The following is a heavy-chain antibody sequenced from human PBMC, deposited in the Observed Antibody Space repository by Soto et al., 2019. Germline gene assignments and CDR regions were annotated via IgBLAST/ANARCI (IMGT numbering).Heavy chain of an antibody. D-gene: IGHD2-2*01. Sequence: GSLILSCAAAGFTFRSYAMSWVRQAPGKGLEWVSAISGSGGSTYYADSVKGRFTISRDNSKNTLYLQMNSLRAEDTAVYYCAKPPRYCSSTSCYALFDYWGQGTLVTVSS. CDR2: ISGSGGST. V-gene: IGHV3-23*01. J-gene: IGHJ4*02. CDR1: GFTFRSYA. CDR3: AKPPRYCSSTSCYALFDY.